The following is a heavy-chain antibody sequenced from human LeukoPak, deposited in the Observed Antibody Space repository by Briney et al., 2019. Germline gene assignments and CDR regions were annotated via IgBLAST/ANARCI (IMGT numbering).Heavy chain of an antibody. Sequence: GGSLRLSCAASGFIVSSTSMSWVRQAPGKGLDWVSDINPGGTSYYADSVKGRFNISRDISKNTVFLQMNSLRAEDTAVYFCARDLRRGLDLWGQGTQVTVSS. CDR1: GFIVSSTS. V-gene: IGHV3-66*01. J-gene: IGHJ5*02. CDR2: INPGGTS. CDR3: ARDLRRGLDL.